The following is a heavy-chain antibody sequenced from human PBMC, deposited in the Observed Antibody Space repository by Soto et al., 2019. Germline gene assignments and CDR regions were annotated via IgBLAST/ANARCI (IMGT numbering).Heavy chain of an antibody. Sequence: ASVKVSCKASGYTFTSYAMHWVRQAPGQRLEWMGWINAGNGNTKYSQKFQGRVTITRDTSASTAYMELSSLRSEDTAVYYCARASGLTWFDPWGQGPLVPVSS. CDR1: GYTFTSYA. CDR3: ARASGLTWFDP. J-gene: IGHJ5*02. CDR2: INAGNGNT. V-gene: IGHV1-3*01. D-gene: IGHD6-25*01.